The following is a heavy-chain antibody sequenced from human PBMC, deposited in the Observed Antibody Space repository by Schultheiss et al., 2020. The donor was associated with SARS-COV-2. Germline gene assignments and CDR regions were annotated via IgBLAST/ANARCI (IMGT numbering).Heavy chain of an antibody. J-gene: IGHJ3*02. V-gene: IGHV4-59*08. CDR1: GGSISSYY. D-gene: IGHD1-26*01. CDR3: ARPVGATSAFDI. Sequence: SETLSLTCTVSGGSISSYYWSWIRQPPGKGLEWIGYIYYSGSTNYNPSLKSRVTISVDTSKNQFSLKLSSVTAADTAVYYCARPVGATSAFDIWGQGTMVTVSS. CDR2: IYYSGST.